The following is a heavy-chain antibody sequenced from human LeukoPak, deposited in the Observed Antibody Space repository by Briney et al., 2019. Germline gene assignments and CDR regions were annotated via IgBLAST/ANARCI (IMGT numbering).Heavy chain of an antibody. CDR1: GGSISGYY. CDR3: ARVYYGRSYNYWYFDL. Sequence: SETLSLTCTVSGGSISGYYWSWIRQPPGKGLEWIGYIFYSGSTNYNPSLKSRVTISVDTSKNQLSLKLSSVTAADTAVYFCARVYYGRSYNYWYFDLWGRGTLVTVSS. CDR2: IFYSGST. D-gene: IGHD3-10*01. J-gene: IGHJ2*01. V-gene: IGHV4-59*01.